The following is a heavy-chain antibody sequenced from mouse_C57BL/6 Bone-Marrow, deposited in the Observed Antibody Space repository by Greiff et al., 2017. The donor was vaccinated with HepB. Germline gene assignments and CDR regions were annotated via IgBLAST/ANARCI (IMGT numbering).Heavy chain of an antibody. Sequence: VQLQQPGAELVKPGASVKMSCKASGYTFTSYWITWVKPRPGQGLEWIGDIYPGSGSTTYNEKFKSKATLTVDTSSSTAYMQLSSLTSEDSAVYDCARYPYYSGSSSYYFDYWGQGTTLTVSS. D-gene: IGHD1-1*01. CDR2: IYPGSGST. J-gene: IGHJ2*01. CDR1: GYTFTSYW. V-gene: IGHV1-55*01. CDR3: ARYPYYSGSSSYYFDY.